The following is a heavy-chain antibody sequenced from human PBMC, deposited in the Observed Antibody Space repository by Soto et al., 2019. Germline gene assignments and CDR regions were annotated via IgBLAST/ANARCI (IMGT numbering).Heavy chain of an antibody. CDR2: ISGSGGST. D-gene: IGHD5-12*01. V-gene: IGHV3-23*01. CDR3: AKDLGGYEAFDI. Sequence: GGSLRLSCAASGFTFSSYAMSWVRQAPGKGLEWVSTISGSGGSTYYADSVKGRFTISRDNSKNTLYLQMNSLRAEDTAVYYCAKDLGGYEAFDIWGQGTMVTVSS. J-gene: IGHJ3*02. CDR1: GFTFSSYA.